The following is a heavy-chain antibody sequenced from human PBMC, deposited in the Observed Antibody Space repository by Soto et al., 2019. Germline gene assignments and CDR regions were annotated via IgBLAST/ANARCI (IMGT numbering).Heavy chain of an antibody. CDR1: GFTFSSSS. CDR3: ARESEDLTSNFDY. Sequence: GGSLRLSCAAFGFTFSSSSLNWVRQAPGKGLEWVSSISSTTNYIYYADSMKGRFTVSRDNAKNSVYLEMNSLSAEDTAAYYCARESEDLTSNFDYWGQGTLVTAPQ. V-gene: IGHV3-21*01. CDR2: ISSTTNYI. J-gene: IGHJ4*02.